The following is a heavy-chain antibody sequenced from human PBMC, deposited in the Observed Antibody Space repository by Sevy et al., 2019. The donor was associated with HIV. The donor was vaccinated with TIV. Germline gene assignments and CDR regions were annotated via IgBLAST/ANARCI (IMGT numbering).Heavy chain of an antibody. J-gene: IGHJ3*02. Sequence: GESLKISCETSGYWFTSHWIGWVRRMPGKGLEWVGIVFPGNSDVRYAPSFQGQVTISVDKSISVAYLQWSSLKASDTAMYYCVGGGHIPIDSFDIWGQGTMVTVSS. V-gene: IGHV5-51*01. D-gene: IGHD2-15*01. CDR1: GYWFTSHW. CDR2: VFPGNSDV. CDR3: VGGGHIPIDSFDI.